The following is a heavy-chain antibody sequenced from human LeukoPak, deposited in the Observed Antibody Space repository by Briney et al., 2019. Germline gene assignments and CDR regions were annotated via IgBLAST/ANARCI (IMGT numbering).Heavy chain of an antibody. Sequence: GGSLRLSCAASGFTFSSYAMSWVRQAPGKGLEWVSAISGSGGSTYYADSVKGRFTISRDNSKNTLYLQMNSLRAEDTAVYYCAKDPGAGWKRNGELDYWGQGTLVTVSS. CDR1: GFTFSSYA. CDR3: AKDPGAGWKRNGELDY. CDR2: ISGSGGST. V-gene: IGHV3-23*01. J-gene: IGHJ4*02. D-gene: IGHD6-19*01.